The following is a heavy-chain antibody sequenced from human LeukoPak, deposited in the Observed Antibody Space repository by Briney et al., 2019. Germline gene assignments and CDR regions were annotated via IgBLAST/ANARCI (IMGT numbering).Heavy chain of an antibody. Sequence: GGSLRLSCAASGFTFSTFPMTWVRQAPGKGLEWVSVIIGSGADTYYADSVKGRFTISRDNSKNTLYLLMNSLRAEDTAVYYCAKDFKCELWGQGTLVTVSS. CDR3: AKDFKCEL. D-gene: IGHD4/OR15-4a*01. V-gene: IGHV3-23*01. CDR1: GFTFSTFP. J-gene: IGHJ4*02. CDR2: IIGSGADT.